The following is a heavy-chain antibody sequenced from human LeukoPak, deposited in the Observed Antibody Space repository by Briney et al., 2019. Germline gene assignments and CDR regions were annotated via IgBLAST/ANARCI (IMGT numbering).Heavy chain of an antibody. Sequence: GSLRLSCAVSGFTFSSYDMHWVRQATGKGLEWVSAIGTAGDPYYPGSVKGRFTISRENARNSLYLQMNSLRAGDTAVYYCARGASSSGSGSYYYYGMDVWGKGTTVTVSS. V-gene: IGHV3-13*05. D-gene: IGHD3-10*01. CDR1: GFTFSSYD. J-gene: IGHJ6*04. CDR3: ARGASSSGSGSYYYYGMDV. CDR2: IGTAGDP.